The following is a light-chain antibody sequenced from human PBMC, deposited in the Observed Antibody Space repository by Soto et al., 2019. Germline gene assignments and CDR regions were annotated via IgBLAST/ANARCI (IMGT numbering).Light chain of an antibody. CDR2: GAS. V-gene: IGKV3-15*01. Sequence: EIVRTQSPATLSVSPGERATLSCRASQSVSSKLAWYQQRPGQAPRLLIYGASTRATGIPDRFSGGGSGTEFTLTISSLQSEDFAVYYCQQYNNWPPYTFGQGTKLEIK. J-gene: IGKJ2*01. CDR3: QQYNNWPPYT. CDR1: QSVSSK.